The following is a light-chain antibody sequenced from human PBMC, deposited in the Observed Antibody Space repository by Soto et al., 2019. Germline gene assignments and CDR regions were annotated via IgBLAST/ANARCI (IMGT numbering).Light chain of an antibody. CDR1: SSDVGGYNY. V-gene: IGLV2-14*01. Sequence: QSVLTQPASVSGSPGQSITISCTGTSSDVGGYNYVSWYQQHPGKAPKLMIYDVSNRPSGVSNRFSGSKSGNTASLTISGLQAEDEADYHCSSYTSISTLVFGGGTKVTVL. CDR3: SSYTSISTLV. CDR2: DVS. J-gene: IGLJ2*01.